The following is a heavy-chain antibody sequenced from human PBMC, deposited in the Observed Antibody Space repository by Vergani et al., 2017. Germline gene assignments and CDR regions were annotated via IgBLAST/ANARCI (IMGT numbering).Heavy chain of an antibody. D-gene: IGHD3-9*01. J-gene: IGHJ5*02. Sequence: EVQLVESGGGLVQPGGSLRLSCAASGFTFSSYWMSWVRQAPGKGLEWVANIKQDGSEKYYVDSVKGRFTISRDNAKNSLYLQMNSLRAEDTAVYYCAGSVRYFDWSNPGGNWFDPWGQGTLVTVSS. V-gene: IGHV3-7*01. CDR3: AGSVRYFDWSNPGGNWFDP. CDR2: IKQDGSEK. CDR1: GFTFSSYW.